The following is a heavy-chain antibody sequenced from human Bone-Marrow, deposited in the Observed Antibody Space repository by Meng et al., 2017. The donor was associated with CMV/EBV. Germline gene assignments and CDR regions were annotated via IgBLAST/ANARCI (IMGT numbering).Heavy chain of an antibody. J-gene: IGHJ6*02. CDR1: GGSISGYH. CDR2: IYYSGST. Sequence: SETLSLTCTVSGGSISGYHWSWFRQPPGKGLEWIGSIYYSGSTYYNPSLKSRVTISVDTSKNQFSLKLSSVTAADTAVYYCAREFLEWLFPTARYYYYGMDVWGQGTTVTVSS. CDR3: AREFLEWLFPTARYYYYGMDV. V-gene: IGHV4-59*12. D-gene: IGHD3-3*01.